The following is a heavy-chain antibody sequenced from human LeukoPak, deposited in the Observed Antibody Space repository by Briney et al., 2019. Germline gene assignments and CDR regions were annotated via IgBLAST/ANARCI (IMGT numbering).Heavy chain of an antibody. Sequence: GGSLRLSCAASGFTFSSYGMHWVRQAPGKGLEWVAVISYDGSNKYYADSVKGRFTISRDNAKNSLYLQMNSLRAEDTAVYYCARVGEIVVVDYWGQGTLVTVSS. CDR2: ISYDGSNK. CDR3: ARVGEIVVVDY. J-gene: IGHJ4*02. CDR1: GFTFSSYG. D-gene: IGHD3-22*01. V-gene: IGHV3-30*03.